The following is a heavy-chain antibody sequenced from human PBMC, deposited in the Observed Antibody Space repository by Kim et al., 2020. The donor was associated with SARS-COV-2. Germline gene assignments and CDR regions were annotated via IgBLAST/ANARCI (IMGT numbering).Heavy chain of an antibody. J-gene: IGHJ3*02. CDR2: ISYDGSNK. CDR3: ASPSSGWYKPDAFDI. D-gene: IGHD6-19*01. V-gene: IGHV3-30-3*01. CDR1: GFTFSSYA. Sequence: GGSLRLSCAASGFTFSSYAMHWVRQAPGKGLEWVAVISYDGSNKYYADSVKGRFTISRDNSKNTLYLQMNSLRAEDTAVYYCASPSSGWYKPDAFDIWG.